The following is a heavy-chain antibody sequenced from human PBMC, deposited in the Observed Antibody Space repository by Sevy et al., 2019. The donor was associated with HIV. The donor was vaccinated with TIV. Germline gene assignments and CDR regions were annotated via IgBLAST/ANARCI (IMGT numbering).Heavy chain of an antibody. CDR2: FDPEDNKR. CDR3: AINREYYSDTSGYFDY. D-gene: IGHD3-22*01. V-gene: IGHV1-24*01. CDR1: GYTLTQFS. J-gene: IGHJ4*02. Sequence: ASVKVSCKISGYTLTQFSMHWVRQAPGKGLEWMGTFDPEDNKRIYAQKFQGRLTMTEETFTDTAYMELSSLRSEDTAVYYCAINREYYSDTSGYFDYWGQGTLVTVSS.